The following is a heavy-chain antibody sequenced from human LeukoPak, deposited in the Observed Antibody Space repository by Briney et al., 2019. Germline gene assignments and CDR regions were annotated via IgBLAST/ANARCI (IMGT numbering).Heavy chain of an antibody. J-gene: IGHJ4*02. CDR2: MNPNSGNT. Sequence: ASVKVSCKASGYTFTSYDINWVRQATGQGLEWMGWMNPNSGNTGYAQKFQGRVTMTRNTSISTAYMELSSLRSEDTAVYYCATIKRGYCSGGSCPPFDYWGQGTLVTVSS. CDR3: ATIKRGYCSGGSCPPFDY. D-gene: IGHD2-15*01. V-gene: IGHV1-8*01. CDR1: GYTFTSYD.